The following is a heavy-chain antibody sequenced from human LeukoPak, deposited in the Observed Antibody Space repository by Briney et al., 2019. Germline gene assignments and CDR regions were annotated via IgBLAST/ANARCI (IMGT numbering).Heavy chain of an antibody. CDR3: AREPQDIVVVPAAIHYYYYGMDV. V-gene: IGHV1-2*02. J-gene: IGHJ6*02. Sequence: ASVKVSCKASGYTFTGYYMHWVRQAPGQGLEWMGWINPNSGGTNYAQKFQGRVTMTRGTSISTAYMELSRLRSDDTAVYYCAREPQDIVVVPAAIHYYYYGMDVWGQGTTVTVSS. CDR1: GYTFTGYY. D-gene: IGHD2-2*01. CDR2: INPNSGGT.